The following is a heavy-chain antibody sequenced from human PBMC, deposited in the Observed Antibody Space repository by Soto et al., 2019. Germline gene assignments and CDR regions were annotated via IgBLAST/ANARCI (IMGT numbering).Heavy chain of an antibody. CDR3: ARGETQPTYFDY. D-gene: IGHD5-18*01. CDR1: GYTFTSYG. Sequence: SCKASGYTFTSYGIRWVRQAPGKGLEWVSVIYSGGSTYYADSVKGRFTISRDNSKKTLYLQMNSLRAEDTAVYYCARGETQPTYFDYWGQGTLVTVSS. V-gene: IGHV3-53*01. CDR2: IYSGGST. J-gene: IGHJ4*02.